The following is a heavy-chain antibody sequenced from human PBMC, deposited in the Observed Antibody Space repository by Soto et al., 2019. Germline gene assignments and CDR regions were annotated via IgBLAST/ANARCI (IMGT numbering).Heavy chain of an antibody. D-gene: IGHD3-22*01. CDR1: GFTFSSYW. V-gene: IGHV3-74*01. CDR3: AKPPNYYDSSGYYDY. J-gene: IGHJ4*02. Sequence: EVQLVESGGDLVQPGGSLRLSCAASGFTFSSYWMHWVRQAPGKGLVWVSRINSDGSSTSYADSVKGRFTISRDNAKNTRYLQMNSLRAEDTAVYYCAKPPNYYDSSGYYDYWGQGTLVTVSS. CDR2: INSDGSST.